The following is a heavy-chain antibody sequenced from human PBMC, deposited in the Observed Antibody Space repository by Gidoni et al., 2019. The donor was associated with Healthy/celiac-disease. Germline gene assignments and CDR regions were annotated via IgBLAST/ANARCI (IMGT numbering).Heavy chain of an antibody. CDR1: VFTFSNFG. J-gene: IGHJ4*02. CDR3: AKDSRGWSIFDY. D-gene: IGHD6-19*01. Sequence: VHLVESGVGVVPPGRSLRLYCAASVFTFSNFGMHWGSQAPGKGLELVAVISYDGSNKYFADSVKGRFIISRDNSKKTLYLQMNSLRAEDTAVYYCAKDSRGWSIFDYWGQGTLVTVSS. V-gene: IGHV3-30*18. CDR2: ISYDGSNK.